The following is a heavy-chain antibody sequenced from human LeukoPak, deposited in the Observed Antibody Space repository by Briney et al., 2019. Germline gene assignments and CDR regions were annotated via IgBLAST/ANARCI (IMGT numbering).Heavy chain of an antibody. CDR3: ARDYLAVAGSWRYYYYMDV. Sequence: ASVKVSCKASGYTFTGYYMHWVRQAPGQGLEWMGWINPNSGGTNYAQKFQGRVTMTRDTSISTAYMELSRLRSDDTAVYYCARDYLAVAGSWRYYYYMDVWGKGTTVTISS. CDR2: INPNSGGT. J-gene: IGHJ6*03. V-gene: IGHV1-2*02. D-gene: IGHD6-19*01. CDR1: GYTFTGYY.